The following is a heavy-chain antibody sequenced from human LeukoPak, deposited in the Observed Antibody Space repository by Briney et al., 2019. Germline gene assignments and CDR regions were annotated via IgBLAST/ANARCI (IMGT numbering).Heavy chain of an antibody. CDR2: ISAYNGNT. CDR3: ARLRKQWLVGEFDY. J-gene: IGHJ4*02. D-gene: IGHD6-19*01. V-gene: IGHV1-18*01. Sequence: GASVKVSCKASGYTFTSYGISWVRQAPGQGLEWMGWISAYNGNTNYAQKLQGRVTMTTDTSTSTAYMELRSLRSDDTAVYYCARLRKQWLVGEFDYWGQGTLVTVSS. CDR1: GYTFTSYG.